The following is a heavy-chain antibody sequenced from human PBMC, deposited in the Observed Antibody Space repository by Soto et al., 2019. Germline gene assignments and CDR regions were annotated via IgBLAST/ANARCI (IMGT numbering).Heavy chain of an antibody. V-gene: IGHV3-48*01. CDR2: ISSSSSTI. Sequence: GGSLRLSCAASGFTFSSYSMNWVRQAPGKGLEWVSYISSSSSTIYYADSVKGRFTISRDNAKNSLYLQMNSLRAEDTAVYYCARDQSDVSYYDSSGPPTYDAFDIWGQGTMVTVSS. D-gene: IGHD3-22*01. CDR1: GFTFSSYS. CDR3: ARDQSDVSYYDSSGPPTYDAFDI. J-gene: IGHJ3*02.